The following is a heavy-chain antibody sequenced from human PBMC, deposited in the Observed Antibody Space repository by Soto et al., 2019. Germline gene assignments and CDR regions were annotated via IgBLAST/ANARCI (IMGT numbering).Heavy chain of an antibody. J-gene: IGHJ4*02. CDR1: GFTFSNAW. Sequence: EVQLVESGGGLVKPGGSLRLSCAASGFTFSNAWMSWVRQAPGKGLEWVGRIKSKTDGGTTDYAAPVKGRFTISRDDSKNTLYLQMNSLKTEDTAVYYCTTDVGQIFGVVTHFDYWGQGTLVTVSS. D-gene: IGHD3-3*01. CDR3: TTDVGQIFGVVTHFDY. CDR2: IKSKTDGGTT. V-gene: IGHV3-15*01.